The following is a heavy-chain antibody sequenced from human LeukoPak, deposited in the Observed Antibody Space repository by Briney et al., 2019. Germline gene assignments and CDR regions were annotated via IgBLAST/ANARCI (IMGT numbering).Heavy chain of an antibody. CDR3: ARAPWSTVTTAYFQH. J-gene: IGHJ1*01. Sequence: ASVKVSCKASGGTFISYAISWVRQAPGQGLEWMGGIIPIFGTANYAQKFQGRVTITADESTSTAYMELSSLRSEDTAVYYCARAPWSTVTTAYFQHWGQGTLVTVSS. V-gene: IGHV1-69*01. CDR1: GGTFISYA. CDR2: IIPIFGTA. D-gene: IGHD4-17*01.